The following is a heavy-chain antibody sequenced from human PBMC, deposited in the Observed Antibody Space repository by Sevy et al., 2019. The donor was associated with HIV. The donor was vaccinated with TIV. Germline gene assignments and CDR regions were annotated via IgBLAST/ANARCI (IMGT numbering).Heavy chain of an antibody. CDR2: VKSDGTT. D-gene: IGHD3-16*01. Sequence: GGSLRLSCAASGLTLTTTGMSWVRQAPGKGLEWVAGVKSDGTTDYADSVRDRLTVSGDKSKNTLYLQLNSLRADDTAVFYCAGGDTTMITDLDYWGQGTLVTVSS. CDR3: AGGDTTMITDLDY. V-gene: IGHV3-53*01. J-gene: IGHJ4*02. CDR1: GLTLTTTG.